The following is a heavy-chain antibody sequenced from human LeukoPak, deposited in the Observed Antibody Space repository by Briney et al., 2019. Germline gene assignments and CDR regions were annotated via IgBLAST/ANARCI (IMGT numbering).Heavy chain of an antibody. CDR1: GGSISSYY. CDR3: ARDRGVIVGASNAWFDP. CDR2: IYTSGST. Sequence: SETLSLTCTVSGGSISSYYWSWIRQPAGKGLEWIGRIYTSGSTNYNPSLKSRVTISVDTSKNQFSLKLSSVTAADTAVYYCARDRGVIVGASNAWFDPWGQGTLVTVSS. J-gene: IGHJ5*02. V-gene: IGHV4-4*07. D-gene: IGHD1-26*01.